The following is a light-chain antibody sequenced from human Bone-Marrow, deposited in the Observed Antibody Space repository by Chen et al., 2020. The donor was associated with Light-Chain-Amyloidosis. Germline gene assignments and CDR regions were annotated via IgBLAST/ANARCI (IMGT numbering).Light chain of an antibody. Sequence: QSALTQPASVSGSPGQAIPISCTGTSSDGGGDNHVSWYHQHPDKAPKLMIYVVTNRPSWVPDRFSGSKSDNTASLTISGIQTEDEADYFGSSYTITNTLVFGSGTRVTVL. V-gene: IGLV2-14*01. J-gene: IGLJ1*01. CDR1: SSDGGGDNH. CDR2: VVT. CDR3: SSYTITNTLV.